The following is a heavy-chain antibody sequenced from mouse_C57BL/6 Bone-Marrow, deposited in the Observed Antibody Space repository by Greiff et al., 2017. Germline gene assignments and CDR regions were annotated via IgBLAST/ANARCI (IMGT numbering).Heavy chain of an antibody. V-gene: IGHV1-64*01. D-gene: IGHD1-1*01. CDR2: IHPNSGST. J-gene: IGHJ3*01. Sequence: LQPGAELVKPGASVKLSCKASGYTFTSYWMHWVKQRPGQGLEWIGMIHPNSGSTNYNEKFKSKATLTVDNSSSTAHIQLSSLTSEDSAVYFCASPRDYDSSSWFADWGQGTLLTVSA. CDR1: GYTFTSYW. CDR3: ASPRDYDSSSWFAD.